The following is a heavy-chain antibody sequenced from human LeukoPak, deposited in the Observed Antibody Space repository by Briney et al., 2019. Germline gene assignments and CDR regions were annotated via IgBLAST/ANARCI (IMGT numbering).Heavy chain of an antibody. J-gene: IGHJ4*02. CDR2: IYSGGST. CDR1: GFTVSSNY. V-gene: IGHV3-53*01. Sequence: SCKASGFTVSSNYMTWVRQAPGKGLEWVSVIYSGGSTYYADSLKGRFTISRDNSKNTLYLQMNSLRAEDTAVYYRAKDPGLLGSSSDDYWGQGTLVTVSS. D-gene: IGHD6-13*01. CDR3: AKDPGLLGSSSDDY.